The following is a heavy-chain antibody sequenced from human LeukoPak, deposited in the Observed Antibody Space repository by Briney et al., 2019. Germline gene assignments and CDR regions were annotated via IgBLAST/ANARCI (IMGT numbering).Heavy chain of an antibody. CDR2: IYTSGST. D-gene: IGHD5-24*01. CDR3: ARDLNGRDGYSYYFDY. V-gene: IGHV4-4*07. J-gene: IGHJ4*02. CDR1: GGSISSYY. Sequence: SETLSLTCTASGGSISSYYWSWIRQPAGKGLEWIGRIYTSGSTNYNPSLKGRVTMSVDTSKNQFSLKLSSVTAADTAVYYCARDLNGRDGYSYYFDYWGQGTLVTVSS.